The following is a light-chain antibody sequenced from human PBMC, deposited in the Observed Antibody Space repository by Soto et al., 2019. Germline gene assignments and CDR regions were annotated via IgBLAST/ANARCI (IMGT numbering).Light chain of an antibody. CDR2: AAS. V-gene: IGKV1-39*01. Sequence: DIQMTQSPSSLSASVGERVTITCRASQSISSYLNWYQQKPGKAPKLLIYAASSLQSGVPSRFSGSGSGTDFTLTISSLQPEDFATYHCQQSYSTPRTFGQGTKVEIK. CDR3: QQSYSTPRT. CDR1: QSISSY. J-gene: IGKJ1*01.